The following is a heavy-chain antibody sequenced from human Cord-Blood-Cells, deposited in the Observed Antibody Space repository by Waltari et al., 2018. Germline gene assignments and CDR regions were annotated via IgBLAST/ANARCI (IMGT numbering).Heavy chain of an antibody. CDR2: IYYSGST. J-gene: IGHJ4*02. Sequence: QVQLQEPGPGLVKPSQTLSLTCPVPGGPISSGGYYWSWIRQHPGKGREWIGYIYYSGSTYYNPSLKSRVTISVDTSKNQFSLKLSSVTAADTAVYYCAREGFLEWSFDYWGQGTLVTVSS. CDR1: GGPISSGGYY. CDR3: AREGFLEWSFDY. D-gene: IGHD3-3*01. V-gene: IGHV4-31*03.